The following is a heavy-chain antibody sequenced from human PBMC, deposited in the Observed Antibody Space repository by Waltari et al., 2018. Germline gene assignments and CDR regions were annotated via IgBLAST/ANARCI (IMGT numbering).Heavy chain of an antibody. CDR2: IYYSGST. Sequence: QVQLQESGPGLVKPSETLSLTCTVSGGSISSYYWSWIRQPPGKGLEWIGYIYYSGSTNYNPSLKSRVTISVDTSKNQFSLKLSSVTAADTAVYYCARAPPVGVNWFDPWGQGTLVTVSS. CDR3: ARAPPVGVNWFDP. D-gene: IGHD1-26*01. CDR1: GGSISSYY. J-gene: IGHJ5*02. V-gene: IGHV4-59*01.